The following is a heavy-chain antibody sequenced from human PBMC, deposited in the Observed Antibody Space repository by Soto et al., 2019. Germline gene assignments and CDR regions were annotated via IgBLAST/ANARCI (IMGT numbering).Heavy chain of an antibody. D-gene: IGHD2-2*01. CDR2: ISGSGGST. V-gene: IGHV3-23*01. J-gene: IGHJ3*02. CDR3: AKDQCSSTSCYAFDI. CDR1: GFTFSSYA. Sequence: GGSLRLSCAASGFTFSSYAMSWVRQAPGKGLEWVSAISGSGGSTYYADSVKGRFTISRDNSKNTLYLQMNSLRAEDTAVDYCAKDQCSSTSCYAFDIWGQGTMVTVSS.